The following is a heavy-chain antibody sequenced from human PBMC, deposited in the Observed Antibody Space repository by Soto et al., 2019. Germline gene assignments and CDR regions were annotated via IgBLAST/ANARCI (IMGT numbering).Heavy chain of an antibody. CDR3: ARDNNWSYDY. J-gene: IGHJ4*02. Sequence: VSLRLSCAASVFIFSSHWMHWVRQAPGKGLVWVSHIGPDGSNMRDADSVQGRFTISRDNARNTLYLQMNSLRDEDTAVYYCARDNNWSYDYWGQGILVTVSS. CDR2: IGPDGSNM. CDR1: VFIFSSHW. D-gene: IGHD1-1*01. V-gene: IGHV3-74*01.